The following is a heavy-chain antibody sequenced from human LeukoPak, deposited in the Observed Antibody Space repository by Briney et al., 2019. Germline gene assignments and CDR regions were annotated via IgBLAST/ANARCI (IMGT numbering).Heavy chain of an antibody. CDR3: ARVGATYYYYYMDV. CDR2: IYYSGST. V-gene: IGHV4-59*01. D-gene: IGHD1-26*01. Sequence: PSETLSLTCTVSGGSISNYYWSWIRQPPGKGLEWIGYIYYSGSTNYNPSLKSRVTISVDTSKNQFSLKLSSVTAADTAVCYCARVGATYYYYYMDVWGKGTTVTVSS. CDR1: GGSISNYY. J-gene: IGHJ6*03.